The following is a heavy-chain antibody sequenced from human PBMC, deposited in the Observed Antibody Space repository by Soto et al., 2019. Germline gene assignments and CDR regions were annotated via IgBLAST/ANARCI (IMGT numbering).Heavy chain of an antibody. J-gene: IGHJ4*02. D-gene: IGHD6-13*01. CDR1: GGSISSNY. CDR3: ARYRREAVAGYTLDN. V-gene: IGHV4-59*01. Sequence: SETLSVTCTGSGGSISSNYWTWIRRTPGKGLEWIGYVYNSGSTNYNPSLKSRVTISEDTSKSQLSMKVNSMTAADTAVYYCARYRREAVAGYTLDNWGQGILVTV. CDR2: VYNSGST.